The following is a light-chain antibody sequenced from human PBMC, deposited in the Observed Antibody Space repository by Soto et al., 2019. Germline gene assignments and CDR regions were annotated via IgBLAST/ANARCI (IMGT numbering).Light chain of an antibody. V-gene: IGLV2-14*03. CDR2: DVI. CDR3: SSYTSSSTPL. J-gene: IGLJ2*01. CDR1: SSDIGGYNF. Sequence: QSVLTQPASVSGSPGQSITISGTGTSSDIGGYNFVSWYQQHPGKAPKLMIYDVINRPSGVSNRFSGSKSGNTASLTISGLQAEDEADYYCSSYTSSSTPLFGGGTKLTVL.